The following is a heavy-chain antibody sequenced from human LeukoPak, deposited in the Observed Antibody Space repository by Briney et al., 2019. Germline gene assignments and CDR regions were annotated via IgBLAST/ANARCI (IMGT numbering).Heavy chain of an antibody. CDR3: AKDIAARFYFDY. V-gene: IGHV3-23*01. J-gene: IGHJ4*02. CDR2: ISGTIGST. CDR1: GFIFGSYW. D-gene: IGHD6-6*01. Sequence: PGGSLRLSCLGSGFIFGSYWMSWVRQAPGTGLEWVSTISGTIGSTYYADSVKGRFTISRDNSKNTLYLQMNSLRAEDTAVYYCAKDIAARFYFDYWGQGTLVTVSS.